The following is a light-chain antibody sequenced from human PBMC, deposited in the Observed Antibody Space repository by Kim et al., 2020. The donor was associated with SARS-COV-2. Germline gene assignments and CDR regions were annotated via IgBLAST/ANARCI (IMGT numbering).Light chain of an antibody. V-gene: IGKV4-1*01. J-gene: IGKJ2*02. CDR2: WAS. CDR1: QSVLYSSNNKNY. CDR3: QQYYNTPCT. Sequence: DIVMTQSPDSLAVSLGERATINCKSSQSVLYSSNNKNYLAWYQQKPGQPPKLLIYWASTRESGVPDRFSGSGSGTDFTLTISNLQAEDVAIYYCQQYYNTPCTFGQGTKLEI.